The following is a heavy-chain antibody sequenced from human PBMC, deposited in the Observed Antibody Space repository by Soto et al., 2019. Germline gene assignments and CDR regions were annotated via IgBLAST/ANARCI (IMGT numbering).Heavy chain of an antibody. Sequence: PSETLSLTCTVSGASLGSPDYFWGWIRQPPGKGPEYIASVHSSGGTYFSASLKTRVTIALDTPANKFSLKLTSVTAADTASYYCARLVVGASRRTDSDFWGPGTLVTVSS. D-gene: IGHD3-22*01. CDR3: ARLVVGASRRTDSDF. CDR1: GASLGSPDYF. V-gene: IGHV4-39*01. J-gene: IGHJ4*01. CDR2: VHSSGGT.